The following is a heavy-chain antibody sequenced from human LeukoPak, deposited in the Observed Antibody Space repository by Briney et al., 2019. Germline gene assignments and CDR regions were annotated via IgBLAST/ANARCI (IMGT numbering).Heavy chain of an antibody. D-gene: IGHD3-10*01. CDR2: INHSGST. V-gene: IGHV4-34*01. J-gene: IGHJ4*02. CDR3: ARWVYGSGVFDY. CDR1: GGSFSGYY. Sequence: PSETLSLTCAVYGGSFSGYYWSWIRQPPGNGLEWIGEINHSGSTNYNPSPKTRVTISVDTSKNQFSLKLSSVSAADTAVYYCARWVYGSGVFDYWGQGTLVTVSS.